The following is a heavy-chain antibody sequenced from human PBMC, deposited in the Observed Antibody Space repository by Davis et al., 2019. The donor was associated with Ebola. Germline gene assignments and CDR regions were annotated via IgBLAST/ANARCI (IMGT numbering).Heavy chain of an antibody. J-gene: IGHJ4*02. CDR2: VYYNGGT. Sequence: SETLSLTCTVSGGSTSSYYCSWIRQPPGKGLEWIGYVYYNGGTNYSPSLKSRVTISLNTSKNQFSLKLSSVTAADTAVYYCARMGLSSGYYFFDYWGQGTLVTVSS. CDR3: ARMGLSSGYYFFDY. V-gene: IGHV4-59*01. D-gene: IGHD3-22*01. CDR1: GGSTSSYY.